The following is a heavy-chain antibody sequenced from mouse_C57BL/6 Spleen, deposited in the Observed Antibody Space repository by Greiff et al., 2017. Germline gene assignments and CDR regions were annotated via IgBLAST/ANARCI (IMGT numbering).Heavy chain of an antibody. D-gene: IGHD1-1*01. CDR2: IYPGSGST. CDR1: GYTFTSYW. J-gene: IGHJ2*01. CDR3: ARRSYYYGSSYEYFDY. V-gene: IGHV1-55*01. Sequence: QVQLKQPGAELVKPGASVKMSCKASGYTFTSYWITWVKQRPGQGLEWIGDIYPGSGSTNYNEKFKSKATLTVDTSSSTAYMQLSSLTSEDSAVYYCARRSYYYGSSYEYFDYWGQGTTLTVSS.